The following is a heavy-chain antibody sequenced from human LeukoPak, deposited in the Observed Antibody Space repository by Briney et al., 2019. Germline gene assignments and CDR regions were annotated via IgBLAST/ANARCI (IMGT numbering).Heavy chain of an antibody. CDR2: IYPGDSDT. CDR1: GYSFTNYW. J-gene: IGHJ2*01. CDR3: ARLFGGYSSSWYFDL. V-gene: IGHV5-51*01. Sequence: GESLKISCKGSGYSFTNYWIGWVRQMSGKGLEWMGIIYPGDSDTKYSPSFQGQVTISVDKSISTAYLQWNSLKASDTAMYYCARLFGGYSSSWYFDLWGRGTLVTVSS. D-gene: IGHD6-13*01.